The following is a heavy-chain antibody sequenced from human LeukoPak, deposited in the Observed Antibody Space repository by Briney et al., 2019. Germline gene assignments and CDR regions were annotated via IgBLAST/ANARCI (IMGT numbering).Heavy chain of an antibody. CDR2: IIPIFGTA. J-gene: IGHJ5*02. V-gene: IGHV1-69*05. D-gene: IGHD5-18*01. Sequence: ASVKVSCKASGGTFSSYAISWVRQAPGQGLEWMGGIIPIFGTANYAQKFQGRVTITTDESTSTAYMELSSLRSEDTAVYYCAGGAMVTTNWFDPWGQGTLVTVSS. CDR1: GGTFSSYA. CDR3: AGGAMVTTNWFDP.